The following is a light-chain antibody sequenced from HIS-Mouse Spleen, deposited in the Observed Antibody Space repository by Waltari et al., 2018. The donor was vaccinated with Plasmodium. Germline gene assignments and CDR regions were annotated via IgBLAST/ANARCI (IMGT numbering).Light chain of an antibody. J-gene: IGKJ1*01. CDR3: QQSYSTWT. CDR1: QSISSY. V-gene: IGKV1-39*01. Sequence: DIQMTQSPSSLSASVGDRVTITCRASQSISSYLNWYQQKPGKVPKLLIYAASSLQSGVPSRFSGGGSGTDFTLTISSLQPEDFATYYCQQSYSTWTFGQGTKVEIK. CDR2: AAS.